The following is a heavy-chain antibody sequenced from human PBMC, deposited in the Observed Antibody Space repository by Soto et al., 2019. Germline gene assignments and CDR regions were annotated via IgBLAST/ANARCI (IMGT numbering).Heavy chain of an antibody. V-gene: IGHV3-23*01. CDR3: ARCTVDTIVTSGWCHYLDP. Sequence: EVQLLDSGGGVVQPGGSLRLSCAASGVTFSSSAMSWVRQAPGKGLEWVSAVSGSGGTTYYADSVRGRFTVSRDTSKNTPSLQLNSLRAEDTATYFCARCTVDTIVTSGWCHYLDPWGQGTLVTVSS. D-gene: IGHD6-19*01. CDR1: GVTFSSSA. CDR2: VSGSGGTT. J-gene: IGHJ5*02.